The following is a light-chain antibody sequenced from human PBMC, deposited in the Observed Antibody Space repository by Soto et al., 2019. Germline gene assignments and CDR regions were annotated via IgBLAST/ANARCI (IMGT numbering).Light chain of an antibody. CDR2: RNN. CDR1: NYNIGSNY. Sequence: QAVLTQPPSASGTPGQRVTISCSGSNYNIGSNYVFWYQHLPGTAPKLLIYRNNQRPSGVPDRFSGSKSGTSASLAISGLRSEDETDYYCAAWDDSLSGVVFGGGTKLTVL. V-gene: IGLV1-47*01. J-gene: IGLJ2*01. CDR3: AAWDDSLSGVV.